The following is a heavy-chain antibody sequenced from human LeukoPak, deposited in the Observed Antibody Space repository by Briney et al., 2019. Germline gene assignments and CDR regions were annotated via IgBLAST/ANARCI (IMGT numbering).Heavy chain of an antibody. D-gene: IGHD2-15*01. J-gene: IGHJ6*04. CDR1: GGSISSYY. Sequence: PSETLSLTCTVSGGSISSYYWSWIRQPPGKGLEWVGDIYYSGSTNYNPSLKSRVTISVDTSKNQFSLKLSSVTAADTAVYYCARGEEYCSGGSCSDGMDVWGKGTTVTVSS. V-gene: IGHV4-59*01. CDR3: ARGEEYCSGGSCSDGMDV. CDR2: IYYSGST.